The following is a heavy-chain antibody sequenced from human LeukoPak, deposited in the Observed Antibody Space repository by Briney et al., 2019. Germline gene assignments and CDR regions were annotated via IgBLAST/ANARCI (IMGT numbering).Heavy chain of an antibody. CDR3: ARQDQEYSSSWYFDY. CDR2: IYYSGST. Sequence: TSQTLSLTCTVSGGSISSYYWSWIRQPPGKGLEWIGHIYYSGSTNYNPSLKSRVAISVDTSKNQFSLKLSSVTAADTAMYYCARQDQEYSSSWYFDYWGQGTLVTVSS. D-gene: IGHD6-13*01. CDR1: GGSISSYY. V-gene: IGHV4-59*08. J-gene: IGHJ4*02.